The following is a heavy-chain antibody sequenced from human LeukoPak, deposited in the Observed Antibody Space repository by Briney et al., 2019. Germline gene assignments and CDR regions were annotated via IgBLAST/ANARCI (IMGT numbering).Heavy chain of an antibody. J-gene: IGHJ4*02. CDR3: ARYDILTGYYKEDYFDY. V-gene: IGHV1-2*02. Sequence: ASVKVSCKASVYTFTGYYMHWARQAPGQELEWMGWIDPNSGGTNYAQKFQGRVTMTRDTSISTAYMELSRLRSDDTAVYYCARYDILTGYYKEDYFDYWGQGTLVTVSS. CDR2: IDPNSGGT. D-gene: IGHD3-9*01. CDR1: VYTFTGYY.